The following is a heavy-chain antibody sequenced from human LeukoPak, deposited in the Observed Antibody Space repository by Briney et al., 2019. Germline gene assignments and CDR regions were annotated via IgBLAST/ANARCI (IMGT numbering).Heavy chain of an antibody. Sequence: GGSLRLSCAASGFTFSTYSMAWVRQAPGKGLEWVSSISPESNYIYYADSLKGRFTISRDNAKISLYLQMNSLRADDTAVYYCARVALGVAGVLTFDYWGRGTLVIVSS. CDR3: ARVALGVAGVLTFDY. V-gene: IGHV3-21*01. J-gene: IGHJ4*02. CDR1: GFTFSTYS. D-gene: IGHD6-19*01. CDR2: ISPESNYI.